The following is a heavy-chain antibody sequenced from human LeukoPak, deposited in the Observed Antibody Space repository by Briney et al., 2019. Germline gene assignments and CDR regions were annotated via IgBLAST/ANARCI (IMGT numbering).Heavy chain of an antibody. CDR2: ISSSGSTI. CDR3: TNWPTRDY. V-gene: IGHV3-48*03. J-gene: IGHJ4*02. D-gene: IGHD1-1*01. Sequence: GGSLRLSCAASGFTFSSYEINWVRQAPGKGLEWVSYISSSGSTIYYADSVKGRFTISRDNAKNSLYLQMNSLRAEDTAVYYCTNWPTRDYWGQGTLVTVSS. CDR1: GFTFSSYE.